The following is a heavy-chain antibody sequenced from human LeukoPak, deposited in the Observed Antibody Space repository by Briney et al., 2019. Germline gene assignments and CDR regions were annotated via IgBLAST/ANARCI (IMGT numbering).Heavy chain of an antibody. Sequence: PGGSLRLSCAASGFTFSDYWMSWVRQAPGKGLEWVANIKQDGTQKYYVDSMKGRLTISRDNAKNSLYLQMNSLRAEDTAVYYCAKCTVTTVDYWGQGTLVTVSS. D-gene: IGHD4-17*01. J-gene: IGHJ4*02. CDR2: IKQDGTQK. CDR3: AKCTVTTVDY. CDR1: GFTFSDYW. V-gene: IGHV3-7*03.